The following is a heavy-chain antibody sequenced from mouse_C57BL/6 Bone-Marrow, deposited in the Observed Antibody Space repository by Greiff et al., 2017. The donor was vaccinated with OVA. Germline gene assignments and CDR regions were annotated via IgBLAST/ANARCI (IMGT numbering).Heavy chain of an antibody. Sequence: QVQLKESGPGILQPSQTLSLTCSFSGFSLSTSNMGIGWIRQPSGQGLEWLAHIWWNDDKYYNPSLKSRLTISKDTSNNHVFLKITRVDTADTATYYCAQMDCGRSYWYCDVRGTGTTVTVSS. V-gene: IGHV8-5*01. J-gene: IGHJ1*03. CDR2: IWWNDDK. CDR3: AQMDCGRSYWYCDV. D-gene: IGHD1-1*01. CDR1: GFSLSTSNMG.